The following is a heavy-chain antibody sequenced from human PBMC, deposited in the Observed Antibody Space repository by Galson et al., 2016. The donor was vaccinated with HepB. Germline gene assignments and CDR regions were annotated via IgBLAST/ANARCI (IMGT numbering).Heavy chain of an antibody. CDR2: IFSNDAN. CDR3: ARLIGDTFDCFDP. CDR1: GFSLSNARMG. V-gene: IGHV2-26*01. Sequence: PALVKPTQTLTLTCTVSGFSLSNARMGVAWIRQPPGKALEWLAHIFSNDANSLSTSLKSRLTISKDTSKSQVVLTLTNLDPVDTATYYCARLIGDTFDCFDPWGQGTLVTVSS. D-gene: IGHD2/OR15-2a*01. J-gene: IGHJ5*02.